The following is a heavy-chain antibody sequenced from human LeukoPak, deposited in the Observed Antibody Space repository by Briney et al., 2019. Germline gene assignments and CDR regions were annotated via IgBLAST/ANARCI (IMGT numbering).Heavy chain of an antibody. CDR1: GRAITTYM. J-gene: IGHJ5*02. Sequence: PGGSLRLSCAASGRAITTYMMSWVRQAPGKGLEWVSSISDRGGYIYYADSVKGRFTISRDNAKNSLYLQMNSLRAEDTAVYYCARARRAFNWFDPWGQGTLVTVSS. CDR2: ISDRGGYI. CDR3: ARARRAFNWFDP. V-gene: IGHV3-21*01. D-gene: IGHD1-14*01.